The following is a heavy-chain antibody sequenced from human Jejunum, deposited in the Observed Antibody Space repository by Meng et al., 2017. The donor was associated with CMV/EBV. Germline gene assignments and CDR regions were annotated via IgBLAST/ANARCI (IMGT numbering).Heavy chain of an antibody. Sequence: SSDGSYWGWIRQPAGKGVEWIGNMYYSGSTYYNPSLKSRVIMSVDTSKSHFSLKLTSVTAADTAVYYCARQRRYCTSTSCPGYYFDYWGQGTLVTVSS. V-gene: IGHV4-39*07. CDR2: MYYSGST. CDR1: SSDGSY. D-gene: IGHD2-2*01. J-gene: IGHJ4*02. CDR3: ARQRRYCTSTSCPGYYFDY.